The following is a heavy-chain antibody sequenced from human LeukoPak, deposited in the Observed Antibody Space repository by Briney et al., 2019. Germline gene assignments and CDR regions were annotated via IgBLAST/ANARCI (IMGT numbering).Heavy chain of an antibody. D-gene: IGHD3-22*01. Sequence: PSETLSLTCAVYGGSFSGYYWSWIRQPPGKGLEWIGEINHSGSTNYNPSLKSRVTISVDTSKNQFSLKLSSVTAADTAVYYCARGPDYYDSSGYAKFDYWGQGTLVTVSS. CDR2: INHSGST. CDR3: ARGPDYYDSSGYAKFDY. V-gene: IGHV4-34*01. CDR1: GGSFSGYY. J-gene: IGHJ4*02.